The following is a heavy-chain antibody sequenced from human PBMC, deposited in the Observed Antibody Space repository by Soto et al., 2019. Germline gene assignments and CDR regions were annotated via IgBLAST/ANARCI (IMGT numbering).Heavy chain of an antibody. CDR3: ARQIYDSDSGPNFQYYFDS. Sequence: GESLNISCKGSEYSFAGYWITWVRQMPGKGLEWMGRIDPSDSQTYYSPSFRGHVTISAAKSITTVFLQWSSLRASDTAMYYCARQIYDSDSGPNFQYYFDSWGQGTLVTVSS. J-gene: IGHJ4*02. V-gene: IGHV5-10-1*01. CDR2: IDPSDSQT. CDR1: EYSFAGYW. D-gene: IGHD3-22*01.